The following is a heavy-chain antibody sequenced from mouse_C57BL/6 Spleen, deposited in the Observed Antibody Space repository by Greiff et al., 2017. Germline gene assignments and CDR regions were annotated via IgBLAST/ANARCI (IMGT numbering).Heavy chain of an antibody. CDR2: INPSTGGT. CDR1: GYSFTGYY. Sequence: EVKLQESGPELVKPGASVKISCKASGYSFTGYYMNWVKQSPEKSLEWIGEINPSTGGTTYNQKFKAKATLTVDKSSSTAYMQLKSLTSEDSAVYYCARGKVFDYWGQGTTLTVSS. J-gene: IGHJ2*01. CDR3: ARGKVFDY. V-gene: IGHV1-42*01.